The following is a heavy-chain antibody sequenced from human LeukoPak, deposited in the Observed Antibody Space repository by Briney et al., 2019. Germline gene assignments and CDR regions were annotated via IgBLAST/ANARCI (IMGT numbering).Heavy chain of an antibody. J-gene: IGHJ5*02. CDR3: ARHRVDIVATIGFDP. CDR1: GGSISRYY. CDR2: IYYSGST. Sequence: SETLSLTCTVSGGSISRYYWSWIRQPPGKGLEWIGYIYYSGSTNYNPSLKSRVTISVDTSKNQFSLKLSSVTAADTAVYYCARHRVDIVATIGFDPWGQGTLVTVSS. D-gene: IGHD5-12*01. V-gene: IGHV4-59*08.